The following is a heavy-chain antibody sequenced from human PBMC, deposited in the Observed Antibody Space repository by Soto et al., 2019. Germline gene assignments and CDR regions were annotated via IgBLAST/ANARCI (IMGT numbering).Heavy chain of an antibody. Sequence: LRLSCAASGFTFSSYWMSWVRQAPGKGLEWVANIKQDGSEKYYVDSVKGRFTISRDNAKNSLYLQMNSLRAEDTAVYYCARDWREWLVYYYGMDVWGQGTTVTVSS. CDR3: ARDWREWLVYYYGMDV. D-gene: IGHD6-19*01. CDR1: GFTFSSYW. V-gene: IGHV3-7*01. J-gene: IGHJ6*02. CDR2: IKQDGSEK.